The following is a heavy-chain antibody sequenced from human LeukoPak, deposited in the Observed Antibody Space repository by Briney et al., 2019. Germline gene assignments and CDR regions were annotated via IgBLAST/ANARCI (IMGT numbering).Heavy chain of an antibody. CDR2: ISYNGNT. V-gene: IGHV4-59*12. CDR1: GGSISSYY. D-gene: IGHD3-16*01. J-gene: IGHJ6*02. Sequence: KTSETLSLTCTVSGGSISSYYWSWIRQPPGKGLEWIAYISYNGNTNYNPSLESRVTISVDTSQNQFSLKLSSVTAADTAVYYCARENLREFRIYYYYGMDVWGQGTTVTVSS. CDR3: ARENLREFRIYYYYGMDV.